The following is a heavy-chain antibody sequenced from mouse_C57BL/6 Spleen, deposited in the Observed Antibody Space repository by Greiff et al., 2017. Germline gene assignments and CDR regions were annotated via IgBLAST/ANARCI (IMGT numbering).Heavy chain of an antibody. V-gene: IGHV1-81*01. J-gene: IGHJ1*03. CDR3: ANTLYRGCYRWYFDV. Sequence: VKLMESGAELARPGASVKLSCKASGYTFTSYGLSWVKQRTGQGLEWIGEIYPRSGNTYYNEKFKGKATLTADKPSSTAYMELRGLPSADSAVYFGANTLYRGCYRWYFDVWGTGTPVTVSS. D-gene: IGHD1-1*02. CDR2: IYPRSGNT. CDR1: GYTFTSYG.